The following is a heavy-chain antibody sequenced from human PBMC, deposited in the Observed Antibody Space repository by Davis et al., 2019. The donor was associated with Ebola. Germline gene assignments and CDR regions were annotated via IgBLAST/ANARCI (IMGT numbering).Heavy chain of an antibody. V-gene: IGHV3-66*02. Sequence: GESLKISCAASGFTFSDHYMDWVRQAPGKGLEWVSVIYSGGSTYYADSVKGRFTISRDNSKNTLYLQMNSLRAEDTAVYYCAKLELHGYWGQGTLVTVSS. CDR1: GFTFSDHY. J-gene: IGHJ4*02. D-gene: IGHD1-7*01. CDR2: IYSGGST. CDR3: AKLELHGY.